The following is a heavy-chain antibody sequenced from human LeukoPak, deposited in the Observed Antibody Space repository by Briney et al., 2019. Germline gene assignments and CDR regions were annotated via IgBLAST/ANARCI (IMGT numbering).Heavy chain of an antibody. CDR2: ISAYNGNT. CDR3: ARSSSVTIPGYYFDY. Sequence: ASVKVSCKASGYTFTCYGISWVRQAPGQGLEWMGWISAYNGNTNYAQKLQGRVTMTTDTSTSTAYMELRSLRSDDTAVYYCARSSSVTIPGYYFDYWGQGTLVTVSS. CDR1: GYTFTCYG. J-gene: IGHJ4*02. D-gene: IGHD2-21*01. V-gene: IGHV1-18*01.